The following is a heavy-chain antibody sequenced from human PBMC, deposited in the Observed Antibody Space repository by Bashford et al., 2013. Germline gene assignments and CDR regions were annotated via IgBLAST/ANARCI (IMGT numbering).Heavy chain of an antibody. CDR3: VRDFIWAFDL. Sequence: VRQAPGKGLEWVSAISGSSGSTHYAVSVKGRFTISRDDAKNSLYLQMNSLRDEDTAVYYCVRDFIWAFDLWGQGTMVTVSS. D-gene: IGHD3-10*01. V-gene: IGHV3-48*02. J-gene: IGHJ3*01. CDR2: ISGSSGST.